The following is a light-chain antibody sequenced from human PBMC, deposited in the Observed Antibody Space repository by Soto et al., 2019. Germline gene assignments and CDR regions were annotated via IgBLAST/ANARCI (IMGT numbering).Light chain of an antibody. CDR1: SSNIGAGYD. J-gene: IGLJ2*01. V-gene: IGLV1-40*01. CDR3: QSYDNSLSGWV. Sequence: QSVLTQPPSVSGAQGQRVTISCTGSSSNIGAGYDVHWYQHLPGTTPKLLIYGNTNRPSGVPDRFSGSNSGTSASLAITGLQAEDEADYYCQSYDNSLSGWVFGGGTKLTVL. CDR2: GNT.